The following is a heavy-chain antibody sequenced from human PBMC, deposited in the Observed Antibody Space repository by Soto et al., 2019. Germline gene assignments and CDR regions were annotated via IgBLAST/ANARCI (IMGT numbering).Heavy chain of an antibody. Sequence: EVQLVESGGGLVQPGGSLRLSCAASGFSFSSYAMNWVRQAPGKGLEHVSAISTNGDSTYYANSVKGRFTISRDNSKNTLYLEMGSLRVEDMAVYYCAREELYNSFDYCGQGTRVTVSS. CDR1: GFSFSSYA. CDR3: AREELYNSFDY. V-gene: IGHV3-64*01. J-gene: IGHJ4*02. CDR2: ISTNGDST. D-gene: IGHD1-20*01.